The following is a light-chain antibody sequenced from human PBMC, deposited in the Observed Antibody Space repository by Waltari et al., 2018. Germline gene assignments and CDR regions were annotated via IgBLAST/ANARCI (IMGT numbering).Light chain of an antibody. CDR1: ATDIGGYDY. CDR2: AVS. V-gene: IGLV2-14*03. CDR3: TSYTSKNTFI. J-gene: IGLJ2*01. Sequence: QSALTQPASVFGSLGQSVTISCTGTATDIGGYDYVSWYQQHSGKAPKLLILAVSNRPSAISARFSASKSGNTASLSISGLQTEDEADYHCTSYTSKNTFIFGGGTRLTVL.